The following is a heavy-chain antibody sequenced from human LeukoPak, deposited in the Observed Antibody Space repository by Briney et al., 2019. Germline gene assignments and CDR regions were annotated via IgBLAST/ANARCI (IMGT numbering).Heavy chain of an antibody. J-gene: IGHJ4*02. CDR3: ARQLYGSDY. Sequence: SETLSLTCDVSGVSFSTYYWSWIRQSPEKGLEWIGEVNHSGYTNYNPSLKGRVTISVDTSKNQFSLKLSSVTAADTPVYYCARQLYGSDYWGQGTLVTVSS. CDR1: GVSFSTYY. D-gene: IGHD4-17*01. V-gene: IGHV4-34*01. CDR2: VNHSGYT.